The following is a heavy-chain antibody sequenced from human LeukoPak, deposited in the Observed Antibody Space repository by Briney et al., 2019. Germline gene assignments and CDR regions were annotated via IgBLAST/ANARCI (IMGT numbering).Heavy chain of an antibody. J-gene: IGHJ6*03. CDR3: AREYSSPKISDPVISYYYMDV. CDR2: IYTSGST. CDR1: GGSTSSYY. D-gene: IGHD6-13*01. Sequence: PSETLSLTCTVSGGSTSSYYWSWIRQPAGKGLEWIGRIYTSGSTNYNPSLKSRVTMSVDTSKNQFSLKLSSVTAADTAVYYCAREYSSPKISDPVISYYYMDVWGKGTAVTVSS. V-gene: IGHV4-4*07.